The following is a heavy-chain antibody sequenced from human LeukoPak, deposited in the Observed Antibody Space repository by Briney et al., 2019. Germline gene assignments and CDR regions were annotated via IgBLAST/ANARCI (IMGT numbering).Heavy chain of an antibody. Sequence: GASVKVSCKAAGGTFSSYAISWVRQAPGQGLEWMGGIIPIFGTANYAQKFQGRVTINTDESTSTAYMELSSPRSEDTAVYYCARGAIFGVVEYYYYYYYMDVWGKGTTVTVSS. CDR3: ARGAIFGVVEYYYYYYYMDV. CDR2: IIPIFGTA. J-gene: IGHJ6*03. V-gene: IGHV1-69*05. CDR1: GGTFSSYA. D-gene: IGHD3-3*01.